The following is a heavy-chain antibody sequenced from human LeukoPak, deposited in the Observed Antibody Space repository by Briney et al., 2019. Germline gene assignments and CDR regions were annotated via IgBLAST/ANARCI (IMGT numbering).Heavy chain of an antibody. CDR2: IYTSGST. Sequence: SETLSLTCTVSGGSISSYYWSWIRQPPGKGLEWIGRIYTSGSTNYNPSLKSRVTMSVDTSKNQFSLKLSSVTAADTAVYYCAREHYDFWSGYYHYNWFDPWGQGTLVTVSS. CDR3: AREHYDFWSGYYHYNWFDP. CDR1: GGSISSYY. D-gene: IGHD3-3*01. V-gene: IGHV4-4*07. J-gene: IGHJ5*02.